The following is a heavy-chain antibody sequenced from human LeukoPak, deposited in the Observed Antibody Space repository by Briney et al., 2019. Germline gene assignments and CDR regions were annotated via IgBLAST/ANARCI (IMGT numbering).Heavy chain of an antibody. V-gene: IGHV3-30*02. Sequence: GGSLRLSCAASGFTFSSYGMHWVRQARGKGLAWVAFIRYDGSNRYYADSVKGRFTISRDNSKNTLYLQMNSLRAEDTAVYYCAKDWASIPAYFDYWGQGTLVTVSS. CDR1: GFTFSSYG. CDR3: AKDWASIPAYFDY. CDR2: IRYDGSNR. D-gene: IGHD2/OR15-2a*01. J-gene: IGHJ4*02.